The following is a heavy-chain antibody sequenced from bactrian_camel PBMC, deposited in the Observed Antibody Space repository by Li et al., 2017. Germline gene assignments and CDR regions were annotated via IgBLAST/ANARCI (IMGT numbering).Heavy chain of an antibody. CDR2: ISSTGGAT. V-gene: IGHV3S25*01. Sequence: QLVESGGGSVQAGGSLRLSCAASGYTYSSYCMGWVRQAPGKGLEWVSSISSTGGATYYAVSVKGRFTISRANTMNTAYLQMDSLKSKDTAQYYCVALAWGFNYWGQGTQVTV. D-gene: IGHD1*01. J-gene: IGHJ4*01. CDR3: VALAWGFNY. CDR1: GYTYSSYC.